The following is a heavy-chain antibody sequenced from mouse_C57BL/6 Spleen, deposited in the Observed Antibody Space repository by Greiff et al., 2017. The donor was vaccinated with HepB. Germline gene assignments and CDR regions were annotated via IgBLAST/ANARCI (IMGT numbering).Heavy chain of an antibody. CDR2: IDPSDSYT. CDR3: ARGGTTVVAPFDY. D-gene: IGHD1-1*01. Sequence: VKLQQPGAELVKPGASVKLSCKASGYTFTSYWMQWVKQRPGQGLEWIGEIDPSDSYTNYNQKFKGKATLTVDPSSSTAYMQLSSLTSEDSAVYYCARGGTTVVAPFDYWGQGTTLTVSS. J-gene: IGHJ2*01. V-gene: IGHV1-50*01. CDR1: GYTFTSYW.